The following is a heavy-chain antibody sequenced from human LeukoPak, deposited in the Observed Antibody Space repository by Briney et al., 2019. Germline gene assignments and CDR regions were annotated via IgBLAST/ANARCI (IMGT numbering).Heavy chain of an antibody. CDR1: GGSISSYY. CDR3: AREPWAAHFDY. V-gene: IGHV4-4*07. CDR2: IYTSGST. D-gene: IGHD1-26*01. J-gene: IGHJ4*02. Sequence: PSETLSLTCTVSGGSISSYYWSWIRQPVGKGLEWIGRIYTSGSTNYKPSLKSRVTMSVDKSKNQFSLKLSSVTAADTAVYYCAREPWAAHFDYWGQGTLVTVSS.